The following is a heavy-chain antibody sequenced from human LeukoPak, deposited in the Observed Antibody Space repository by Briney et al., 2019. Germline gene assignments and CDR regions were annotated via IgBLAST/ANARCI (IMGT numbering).Heavy chain of an antibody. V-gene: IGHV4-30-4*08. CDR1: GGSISSGDYY. J-gene: IGHJ4*02. D-gene: IGHD2-2*01. CDR3: ARAQYCSSTSCYEMYYFDY. CDR2: IYYSGST. Sequence: SETLSLTCTVSGGSISSGDYYWSWIRQPPGKGLEWIGYIYYSGSTYYNPSLKSRVTISVDTSKNQFSLKLSSVTAADTAVYYCARAQYCSSTSCYEMYYFDYWGQGTLVTVSS.